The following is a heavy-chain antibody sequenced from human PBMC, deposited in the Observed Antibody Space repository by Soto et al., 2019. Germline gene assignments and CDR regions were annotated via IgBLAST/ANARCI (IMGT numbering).Heavy chain of an antibody. Sequence: SETLSLTCAVYGGSFSGYYWSWIRQPPGKGLEWIGEINHSGSTNYNPPLKSRVTISVDTSKNQFSLKLSSVTAADTAVYYCARGGFYDFWSGPLPGYFDFWGQGPLVTVSS. J-gene: IGHJ4*02. CDR1: GGSFSGYY. V-gene: IGHV4-34*01. CDR3: ARGGFYDFWSGPLPGYFDF. CDR2: INHSGST. D-gene: IGHD3-3*01.